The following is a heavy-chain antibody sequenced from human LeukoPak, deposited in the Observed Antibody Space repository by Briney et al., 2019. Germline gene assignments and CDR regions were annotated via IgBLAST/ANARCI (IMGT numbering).Heavy chain of an antibody. D-gene: IGHD4-17*01. CDR2: IIPIFGTA. Sequence: SVTVSCKASGGTFSSYAISWVRQAPGQGLEWMGGIIPIFGTANYAQKFQGRVTITADKSTSTAYMELSSLRSEDTAVYYCARKGAGGDYVLGYYYYMDVWGKGTTVTVSS. CDR1: GGTFSSYA. J-gene: IGHJ6*03. CDR3: ARKGAGGDYVLGYYYYMDV. V-gene: IGHV1-69*06.